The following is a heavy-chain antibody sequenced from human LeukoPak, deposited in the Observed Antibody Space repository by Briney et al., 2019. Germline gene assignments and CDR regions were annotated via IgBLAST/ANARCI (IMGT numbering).Heavy chain of an antibody. D-gene: IGHD3-10*01. CDR3: ARICGSGSYYNPPHY. J-gene: IGHJ4*02. CDR2: IRYDGSNK. CDR1: GFTFSSYG. Sequence: PGGSLRLSCAASGFTFSSYGMHWVRQAPGKGLEWVAFIRYDGSNKYYADSVKGRFTISRDNSKNTLYLQMNSLRAEDTAVYYCARICGSGSYYNPPHYWGQGTLVTVSS. V-gene: IGHV3-30*02.